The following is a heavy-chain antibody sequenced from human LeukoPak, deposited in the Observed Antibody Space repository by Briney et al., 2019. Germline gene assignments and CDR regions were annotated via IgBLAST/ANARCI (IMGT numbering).Heavy chain of an antibody. D-gene: IGHD5-24*01. J-gene: IGHJ4*02. CDR2: ISYDGSNK. V-gene: IGHV3-30*18. CDR3: AKPPRDGRMILAFFDY. CDR1: GFTFSSYG. Sequence: GGSLRLSCAASGFTFSSYGMHWVRQAPGKGLEWVAVISYDGSNKYYADSVKGRFTISRDNSKNTLCLQMNSLRAEDTAVYYCAKPPRDGRMILAFFDYWGQGTLVTVSS.